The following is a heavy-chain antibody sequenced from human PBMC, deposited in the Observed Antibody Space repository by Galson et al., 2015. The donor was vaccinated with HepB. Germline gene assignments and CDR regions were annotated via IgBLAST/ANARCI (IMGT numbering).Heavy chain of an antibody. CDR3: ARRISLVRGIITKPDYYNGMDV. J-gene: IGHJ6*02. CDR1: GFTFSSYW. V-gene: IGHV3-7*03. CDR2: INQDGSSK. Sequence: SLRLSCAASGFTFSSYWMNWVRQAPGKGLEWVAHINQDGSSKYYVDSVKGRFTIFRDNAKDSVYLQLDSLRAEDTAVYYCARRISLVRGIITKPDYYNGMDVWGQGTTVTVAS. D-gene: IGHD3-10*01.